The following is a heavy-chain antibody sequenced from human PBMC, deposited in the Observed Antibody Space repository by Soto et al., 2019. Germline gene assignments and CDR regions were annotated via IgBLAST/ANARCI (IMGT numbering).Heavy chain of an antibody. CDR1: GFTFSSYS. V-gene: IGHV3-21*01. D-gene: IGHD2-15*01. J-gene: IGHJ4*02. Sequence: GGSPRLSCAASGFTFSSYSMNWVRQAPGKGLEWVSSISSSSSYIYYADSVKGRFTISRDNAKNSLYLQMNSLRAEDTAVYYCARDYIVVVVAAKGYRTHPFDYWGQGTLVTVSS. CDR3: ARDYIVVVVAAKGYRTHPFDY. CDR2: ISSSSSYI.